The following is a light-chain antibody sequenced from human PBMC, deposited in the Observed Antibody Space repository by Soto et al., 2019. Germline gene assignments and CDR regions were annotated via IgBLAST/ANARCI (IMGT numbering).Light chain of an antibody. V-gene: IGLV2-23*02. J-gene: IGLJ2*01. Sequence: QSALTQPASVSGSPGQSITISCTGTSSDVGSYNLVSWYQQHPGKAPKLMIYEVSKRCSGVSNRFYGSKAGKTASLTISGLQAEDEADEYCCSYGGSSTLVVFGGGTKLTVL. CDR3: CSYGGSSTLVV. CDR2: EVS. CDR1: SSDVGSYNL.